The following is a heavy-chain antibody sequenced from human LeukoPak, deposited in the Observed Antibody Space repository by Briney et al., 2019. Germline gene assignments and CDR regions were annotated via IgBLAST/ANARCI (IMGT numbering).Heavy chain of an antibody. V-gene: IGHV3-23*01. CDR1: GFTFSSYA. D-gene: IGHD5-18*01. CDR2: ISGSGGST. CDR3: AKGGDTAMVPREYYYYGMDV. Sequence: GGSLRLSCVGSGFTFSSYAMSWVRQAPGKGLEWVSAISGSGGSTYYADSVKGRFTISRDNSKNTLYLQMNSLRAEDTAVYYCAKGGDTAMVPREYYYYGMDVWGQGTTVTVSS. J-gene: IGHJ6*02.